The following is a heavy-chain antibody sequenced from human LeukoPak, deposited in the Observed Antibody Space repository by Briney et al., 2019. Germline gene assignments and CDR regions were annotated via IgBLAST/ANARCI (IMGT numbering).Heavy chain of an antibody. CDR2: IYYSGST. CDR3: ARSGYPNNWFDP. Sequence: ASQTLSLTCTVSGGSISSGDYYWSWIRQPPGKGLEWIGYIYYSGSTYYNPSLKSRVTISVDTSKNQFSPKLSSVTAADTAVYYCARSGYPNNWFDPWGQGTLVTVSS. CDR1: GGSISSGDYY. D-gene: IGHD3-22*01. V-gene: IGHV4-30-4*01. J-gene: IGHJ5*02.